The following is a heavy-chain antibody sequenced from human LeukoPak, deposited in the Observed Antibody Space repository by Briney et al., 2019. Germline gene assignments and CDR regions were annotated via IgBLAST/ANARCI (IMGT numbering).Heavy chain of an antibody. V-gene: IGHV3-23*01. CDR3: AKRMGSSSWLYYFDY. Sequence: GGSLRLSCAASGFTFSSYAMSWVRQAPGKGLEWVSAISGSGGSTYYADSVKGRFTISRDNSKNTLYLQMNSLRAEDTAVYYCAKRMGSSSWLYYFDYWGQGTLVTVSS. CDR2: ISGSGGST. D-gene: IGHD6-13*01. CDR1: GFTFSSYA. J-gene: IGHJ4*02.